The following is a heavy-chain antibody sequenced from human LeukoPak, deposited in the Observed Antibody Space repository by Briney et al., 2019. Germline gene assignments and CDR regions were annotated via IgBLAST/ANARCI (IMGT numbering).Heavy chain of an antibody. V-gene: IGHV3-53*01. CDR3: ARDPRGYSGYDYY. CDR1: GFTVSNNY. D-gene: IGHD5-12*01. J-gene: IGHJ4*02. Sequence: GGSLRLSCAASGFTVSNNYMSWVRQAPGKGLEWVSIIYSGGSTYYADSVKGRFTISRDNSKNTLYLQMNSLRAEDTAVYYCARDPRGYSGYDYYWGQGTLVTVSS. CDR2: IYSGGST.